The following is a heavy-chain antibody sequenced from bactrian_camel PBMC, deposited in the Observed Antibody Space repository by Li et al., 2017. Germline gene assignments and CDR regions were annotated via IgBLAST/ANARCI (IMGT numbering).Heavy chain of an antibody. V-gene: IGHV3S1*01. CDR1: GYGRYC. Sequence: HVQLVESGGGSVQAGGSLTLSCAASGYGRYCMGWFRQAPGKERAAVAAHYTGTATKYVADSVKGRFDISKDNTKNTLYLQMNSLKPEDSAMHYCAAGRDSAGGVWCRNSDFPYMGQGTQVTVS. J-gene: IGHJ4*01. CDR2: HYTGTATK. D-gene: IGHD7*01.